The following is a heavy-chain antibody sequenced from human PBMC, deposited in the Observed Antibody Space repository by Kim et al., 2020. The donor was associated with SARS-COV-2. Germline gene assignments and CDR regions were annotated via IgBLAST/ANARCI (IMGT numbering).Heavy chain of an antibody. J-gene: IGHJ3*02. CDR2: TYYTSKWFN. CDR3: VRGNKCAFDI. V-gene: IGHV6-1*01. Sequence: SQTLSLTCDISGDTVTNNNIAWNWIRQSPSRGLEWLGRTYYTSKWFNDYAVSVKSRITISLDTFNDRFSLQLSSVTPEDTAVYYCVRGNKCAFDIWGQGTMVTVSS. CDR1: GDTVTNNNIA.